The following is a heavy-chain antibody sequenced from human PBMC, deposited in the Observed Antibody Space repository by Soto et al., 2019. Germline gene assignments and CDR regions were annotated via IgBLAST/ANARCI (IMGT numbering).Heavy chain of an antibody. CDR2: INHSGNT. Sequence: PSETLSLTCTVFGGSFSNHYWSRIRQPPGKGLEWIGEINHSGNTNYNPSLMGRVTMSFDTSKNQFSLKLSSVTAADTAVYYCTGPYPYYFDSWGQGTLVTVSS. CDR1: GGSFSNHY. CDR3: TGPYPYYFDS. V-gene: IGHV4-34*01. J-gene: IGHJ4*02.